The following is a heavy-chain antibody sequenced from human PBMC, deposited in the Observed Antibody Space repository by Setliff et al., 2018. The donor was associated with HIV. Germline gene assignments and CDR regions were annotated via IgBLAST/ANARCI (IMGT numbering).Heavy chain of an antibody. Sequence: GASVKVSCKASGGTFSSHAISWVRQAPGQGLEWMGGINPSGGSASYAQKFQGRVTITRDASASTVYMELSSLRSEDTAVYYCARGQASNDYGVSFWGQGTMVTVSS. J-gene: IGHJ3*01. CDR1: GGTFSSHA. CDR3: ARGQASNDYGVSF. V-gene: IGHV1-69*05. CDR2: INPSGGSA. D-gene: IGHD4-17*01.